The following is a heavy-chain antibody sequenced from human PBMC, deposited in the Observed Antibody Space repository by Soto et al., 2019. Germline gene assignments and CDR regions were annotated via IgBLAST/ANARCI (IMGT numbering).Heavy chain of an antibody. CDR3: AKDRKWLVIYYYYGMDV. CDR1: GFTFSSYG. CDR2: ISYDGSNK. V-gene: IGHV3-30*18. D-gene: IGHD6-19*01. Sequence: GGSLRLSCAASGFTFSSYGMHWVRQAPGKGLEWVAVISYDGSNKYYADSVKGRFTISRDNSKNTLYLQMNSLRAEDTAVYYCAKDRKWLVIYYYYGMDVWVQGSTVTV. J-gene: IGHJ6*02.